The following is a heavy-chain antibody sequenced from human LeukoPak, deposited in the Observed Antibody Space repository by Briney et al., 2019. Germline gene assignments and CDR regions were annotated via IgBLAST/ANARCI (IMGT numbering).Heavy chain of an antibody. CDR2: ISSSSSYI. CDR3: ARDGTAYKWNDDGFDY. V-gene: IGHV3-21*01. Sequence: GGSLRLCCAASGFTFSSYSMNWVRQAPGKGLESVSSISSSSSYIYYADSVKGRFTISRDNAKNSLYLQMNSLRAEDTAVYYCARDGTAYKWNDDGFDYWGQGTLVTVSS. J-gene: IGHJ4*02. CDR1: GFTFSSYS. D-gene: IGHD1-1*01.